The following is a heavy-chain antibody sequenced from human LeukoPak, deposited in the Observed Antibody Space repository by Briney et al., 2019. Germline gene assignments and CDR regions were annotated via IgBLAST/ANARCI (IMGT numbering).Heavy chain of an antibody. J-gene: IGHJ4*02. CDR3: VKRAEHSSGYYLYYFDY. Sequence: PGGSLRLSCAASGFPFNKYAMSWVRQAPGKGLEWVSSIGAATGTTYYAGSVRGRFSISRDNPQNTLYLQMNSLRAEDTAVYYCVKRAEHSSGYYLYYFDYWGQGTLVTVSS. CDR1: GFPFNKYA. CDR2: IGAATGTT. D-gene: IGHD3-22*01. V-gene: IGHV3-23*01.